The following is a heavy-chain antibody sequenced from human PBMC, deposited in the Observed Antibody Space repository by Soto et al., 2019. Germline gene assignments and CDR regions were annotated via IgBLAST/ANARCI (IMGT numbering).Heavy chain of an antibody. V-gene: IGHV1-18*01. D-gene: IGHD2-2*01. CDR2: ISAYNGNT. J-gene: IGHJ6*02. CDR3: AREGYCISTSCRHYDYYGMDV. Sequence: QVQLVQSGAEVKKPGASVKVSCKASGYTFTSYGISWVRQAPGQGLEWMGWISAYNGNTNYAQKLQGRVTMTTDTSTKTAYIELRSLRSDYTAVYYCAREGYCISTSCRHYDYYGMDVWDQGTTVTVSS. CDR1: GYTFTSYG.